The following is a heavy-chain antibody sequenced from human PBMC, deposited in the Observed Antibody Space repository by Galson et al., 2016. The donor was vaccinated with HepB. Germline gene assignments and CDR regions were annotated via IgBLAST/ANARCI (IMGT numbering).Heavy chain of an antibody. Sequence: QSGAEVKKPGESLRISCGGSGFSFTNYWITWVRQMPGKGLEWMGRIDPSDSFKNYSPSFQGHVTISADKSTSTAYLQEGSLKASDHAMYYCARSRLGDGSNTRLYGDDGYDMWGQGTMVIVSS. V-gene: IGHV5-10-1*01. CDR2: IDPSDSFK. CDR3: ARSRLGDGSNTRLYGDDGYDM. CDR1: GFSFTNYW. J-gene: IGHJ3*02. D-gene: IGHD2-2*01.